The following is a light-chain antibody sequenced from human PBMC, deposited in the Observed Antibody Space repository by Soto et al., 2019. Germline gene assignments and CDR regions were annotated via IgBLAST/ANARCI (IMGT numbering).Light chain of an antibody. CDR1: QSVSSY. V-gene: IGKV3-11*01. Sequence: EIVLTQSPATLSLSPGEGATLSCRASQSVSSYLAWYQQKPGQAPRLLIYDASNRATGIPARFSGSGSGTDFTFTISSLEPEDFAIYYCQQRSNWPRTVGQGTKVDIK. CDR2: DAS. CDR3: QQRSNWPRT. J-gene: IGKJ1*01.